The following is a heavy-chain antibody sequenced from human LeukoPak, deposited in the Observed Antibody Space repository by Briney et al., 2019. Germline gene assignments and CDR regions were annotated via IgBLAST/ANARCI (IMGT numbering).Heavy chain of an antibody. J-gene: IGHJ4*02. CDR2: ISSDGNTK. V-gene: IGHV3-30*18. D-gene: IGHD1-26*01. Sequence: GGSLRLSCAASGFTFSSYGMHWVRHAPGKGLEWVAVISSDGNTKYYTDSVKGRFTISRDNSKNTLYLQMNSLRVEDTAVYYCAKDRAYTGSLWGQGTPVTVSS. CDR3: AKDRAYTGSL. CDR1: GFTFSSYG.